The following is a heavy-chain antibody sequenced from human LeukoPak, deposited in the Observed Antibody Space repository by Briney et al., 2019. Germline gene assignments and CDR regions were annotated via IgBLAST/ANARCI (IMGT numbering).Heavy chain of an antibody. V-gene: IGHV3-23*01. CDR1: GFTFSSYA. D-gene: IGHD3-10*01. Sequence: GGSLRLSCAASGFTFSSYAMSWVRQAPGKGLEWVSAISGSGGSTYYADSVKGRFTISRDNSKNTLYVQMNSLKTEDTAVYYCTRHQTMVRGVITVYGMDVWGQGTTVTVSS. CDR2: ISGSGGST. J-gene: IGHJ6*02. CDR3: TRHQTMVRGVITVYGMDV.